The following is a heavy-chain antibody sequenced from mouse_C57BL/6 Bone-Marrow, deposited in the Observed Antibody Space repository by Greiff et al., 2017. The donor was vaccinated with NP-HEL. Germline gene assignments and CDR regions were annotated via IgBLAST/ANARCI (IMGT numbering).Heavy chain of an antibody. V-gene: IGHV5-9-1*02. CDR1: GFTFSSYA. Sequence: DVMLVESGEGLVKPGGSLKLSCAASGFTFSSYAMSWVRQTPEKRLEWVAYISSGGDYIYYADTVKGRFTISRDNARNTLYLQMSSLKSEDTAMYYCTREVATDFDYWGQGTTLTVSS. J-gene: IGHJ2*01. CDR2: ISSGGDYI. CDR3: TREVATDFDY. D-gene: IGHD1-1*01.